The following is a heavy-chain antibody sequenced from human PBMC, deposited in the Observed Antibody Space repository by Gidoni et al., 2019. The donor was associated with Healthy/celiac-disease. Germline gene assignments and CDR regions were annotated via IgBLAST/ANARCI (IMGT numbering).Heavy chain of an antibody. Sequence: QVPLVESGGGVVQPGRSLRLSCAASGFTFSSYGRHWVRQAPGKVLEWVAVIWYDGSNKYYADSVKGRFTISRDNSKNTLYLQMNSLRAEDTAVYYCARDRHIVVVPAAKSYYGMDVWGQGTTVTVSS. D-gene: IGHD2-2*01. CDR2: IWYDGSNK. CDR3: ARDRHIVVVPAAKSYYGMDV. V-gene: IGHV3-33*01. J-gene: IGHJ6*02. CDR1: GFTFSSYG.